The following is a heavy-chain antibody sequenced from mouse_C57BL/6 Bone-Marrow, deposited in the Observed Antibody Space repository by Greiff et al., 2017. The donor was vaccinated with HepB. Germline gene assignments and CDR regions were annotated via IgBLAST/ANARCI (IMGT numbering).Heavy chain of an antibody. CDR1: GFTFSDYG. Sequence: EVKVEESGGGLVKPGGSLKLSCAASGFTFSDYGMHWVRQAPEKGLEWVAYISSGSSTIYYADTVKGRFTISRDNAKNTLFLQMTSLRSEDTAMYYCARGGLPDYFDYWGQGTTLTVSS. J-gene: IGHJ2*01. D-gene: IGHD2-4*01. CDR3: ARGGLPDYFDY. CDR2: ISSGSSTI. V-gene: IGHV5-17*01.